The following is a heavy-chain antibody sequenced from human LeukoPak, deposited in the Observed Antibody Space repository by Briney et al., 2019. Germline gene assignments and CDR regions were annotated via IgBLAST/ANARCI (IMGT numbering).Heavy chain of an antibody. CDR1: GGSISSYY. CDR3: ARSYDSSGYYYARAFDI. Sequence: SETLSLTCTVSGGSISSYYWSWIRQPPGKGLEWIGYIYYSGSTNYNPSLKSRVTISVDTSKNQFSLKLSSVTAADTAVYYCARSYDSSGYYYARAFDIWGQGTMVTVSS. V-gene: IGHV4-59*01. CDR2: IYYSGST. J-gene: IGHJ3*02. D-gene: IGHD3-22*01.